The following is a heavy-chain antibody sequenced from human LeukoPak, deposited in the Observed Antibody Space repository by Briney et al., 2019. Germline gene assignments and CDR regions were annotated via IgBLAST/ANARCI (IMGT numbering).Heavy chain of an antibody. CDR3: AREIAAAGIYYYYGMDV. CDR1: GFTFIDYY. CDR2: ISSSGSTI. D-gene: IGHD6-13*01. V-gene: IGHV3-11*01. J-gene: IGHJ6*02. Sequence: GGSVRLSCAASGFTFIDYYIRWIRQAPGKGLEWVSCISSSGSTIYYADSVKGRFTISRDNAKNSLYLQMNSLRAEDTAVYYCAREIAAAGIYYYYGMDVWGQGTTVTVSS.